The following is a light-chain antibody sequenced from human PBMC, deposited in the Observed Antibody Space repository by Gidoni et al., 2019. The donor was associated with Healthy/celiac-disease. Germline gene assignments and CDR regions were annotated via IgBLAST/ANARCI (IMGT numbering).Light chain of an antibody. J-gene: IGLJ3*02. Sequence: QSVLTQPPSASGTPGQRVTISCSGTSSNIRSNYVYWYQQPPGTAHKLLICRNNQRPSGVRDRFSGSKSGTSASLDISGLRSEDEADYYCAAWEDSLSGWVFGGGTKLTGL. V-gene: IGLV1-47*01. CDR2: RNN. CDR1: SSNIRSNY. CDR3: AAWEDSLSGWV.